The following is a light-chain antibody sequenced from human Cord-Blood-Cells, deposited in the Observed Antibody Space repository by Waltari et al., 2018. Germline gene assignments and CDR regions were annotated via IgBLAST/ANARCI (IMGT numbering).Light chain of an antibody. CDR3: QHRSNWPPWN. V-gene: IGKV3-11*01. CDR1: QSVSSY. Sequence: EIVLTQSPATLSLSPGERATLSCRASQSVSSYLDWYQQKPGQAPRLLIYDASNEATGLPASFSGSGSRTDFSLTISSLEPKDFAVYYCQHRSNWPPWNFGPGTKVDIK. CDR2: DAS. J-gene: IGKJ3*01.